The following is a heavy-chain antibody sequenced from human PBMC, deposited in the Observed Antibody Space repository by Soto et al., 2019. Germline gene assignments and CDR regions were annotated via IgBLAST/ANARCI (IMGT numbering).Heavy chain of an antibody. Sequence: QITLKESGPTLVKPTQTLTLTCTFSGFSLTTSGVGVGWIRQPPGKALEWLALIYWDDDKRYSPSLKSRLTITQXPSRNHVVLLMTNMDPVDTATYFCAHREGFGEFDSWGQGTLVTVSS. CDR1: GFSLTTSGVG. V-gene: IGHV2-5*02. D-gene: IGHD3-10*01. J-gene: IGHJ5*01. CDR3: AHREGFGEFDS. CDR2: IYWDDDK.